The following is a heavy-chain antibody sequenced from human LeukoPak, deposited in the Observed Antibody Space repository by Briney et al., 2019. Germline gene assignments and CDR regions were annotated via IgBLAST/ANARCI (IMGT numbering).Heavy chain of an antibody. V-gene: IGHV1-8*03. D-gene: IGHD2-8*01. CDR1: GYTFTSYD. J-gene: IGHJ6*03. Sequence: GASVKVSCKASGYTFTSYDINWVRQATGQGLEWMGWMNPNSGNTGYAQKFQGRVTITRNTSISTAYTELSSLRSEDTAVYYCARGKREDIVLMVYAINYYYYMDVWGKGTTVTVSS. CDR3: ARGKREDIVLMVYAINYYYYMDV. CDR2: MNPNSGNT.